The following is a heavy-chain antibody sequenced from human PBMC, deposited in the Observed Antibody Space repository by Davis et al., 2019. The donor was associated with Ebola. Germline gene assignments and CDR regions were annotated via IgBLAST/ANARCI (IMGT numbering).Heavy chain of an antibody. V-gene: IGHV4-61*08. CDR1: GGSISSGGYS. Sequence: SETLSLTCAVSGGSISSGGYSWSWIRQPPGKGLEWIGYIYYSGSTKYNPSLKSRVTISVDTSKNQFSLKLSSVTAADTAVYYCARARITLFGVVIDPDGFDIWGQGTMVTVSS. D-gene: IGHD3-3*01. CDR2: IYYSGST. CDR3: ARARITLFGVVIDPDGFDI. J-gene: IGHJ3*02.